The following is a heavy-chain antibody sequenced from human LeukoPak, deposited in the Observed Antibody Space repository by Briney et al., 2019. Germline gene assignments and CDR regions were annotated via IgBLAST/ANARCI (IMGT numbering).Heavy chain of an antibody. CDR2: INSDGSST. CDR3: AKGRYGSGSYSDY. Sequence: GGSLRLSCAASGFTFSSYWMHWVRQAPGKGLVWVSRINSDGSSTSYADSVKGRFTISRDNSKNTLYLQMNSLRAEDTAVFYCAKGRYGSGSYSDYWGQGTLVIVSS. D-gene: IGHD3-10*01. J-gene: IGHJ4*02. V-gene: IGHV3-74*01. CDR1: GFTFSSYW.